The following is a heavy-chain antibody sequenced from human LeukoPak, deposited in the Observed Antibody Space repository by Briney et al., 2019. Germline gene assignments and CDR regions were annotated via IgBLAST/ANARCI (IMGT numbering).Heavy chain of an antibody. CDR3: GTGKNWFDP. Sequence: SETLSLTCTVSGGSISSYYWSWIRQPPGKGLEWIGYIYYSGSTNYNPSLKSRVTMSVDTSKNQFSLKLSSVTAADTAVYYCGTGKNWFDPWGQGTLVTVSS. CDR1: GGSISSYY. V-gene: IGHV4-59*01. D-gene: IGHD1-26*01. CDR2: IYYSGST. J-gene: IGHJ5*02.